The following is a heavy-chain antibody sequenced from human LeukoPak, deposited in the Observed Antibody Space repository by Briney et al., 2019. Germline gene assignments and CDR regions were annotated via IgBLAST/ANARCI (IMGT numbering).Heavy chain of an antibody. CDR2: IIPIFGTA. V-gene: IGHV1-69*06. J-gene: IGHJ5*02. CDR3: AKNLEQKIQQDET. D-gene: IGHD5-18*01. Sequence: SVKVSCKASGGTFSSYAISWVRQAPGQGLEWMGGIIPIFGTANYAQKFQGRVTITADKSTSTAYMELSSLRSEDTAVYYCAKNLEQKIQQDETWGQGTLVTVSS. CDR1: GGTFSSYA.